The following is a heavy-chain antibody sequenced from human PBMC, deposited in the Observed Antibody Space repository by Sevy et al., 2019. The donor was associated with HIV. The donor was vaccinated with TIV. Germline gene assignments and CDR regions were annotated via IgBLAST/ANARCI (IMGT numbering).Heavy chain of an antibody. CDR3: AKAMDTWIQLWSLIDY. CDR1: GFTFNTYG. J-gene: IGHJ4*02. CDR2: VSYDGSNK. V-gene: IGHV3-30*18. Sequence: GGSLRLSCAASGFTFNTYGMHWVRQAPGKGLEWVAVVSYDGSNKYYADSVQGRFTIPRDNSGNTLYLQVNSLRTEDTAVYYCAKAMDTWIQLWSLIDYWGQGTLVTVSS. D-gene: IGHD5-18*01.